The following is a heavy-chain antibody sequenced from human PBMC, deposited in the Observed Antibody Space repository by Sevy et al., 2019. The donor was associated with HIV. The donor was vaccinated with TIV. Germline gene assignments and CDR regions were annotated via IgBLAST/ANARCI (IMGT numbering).Heavy chain of an antibody. J-gene: IGHJ4*02. D-gene: IGHD5-18*01. CDR1: GGTFSSYA. CDR2: IIPIFGIA. CDR3: ARDTAMVLFDY. V-gene: IGHV1-69*13. Sequence: ASVKVSCKASGGTFSSYAISWVRQAPGQGLEWMGGIIPIFGIANYAQKFQGRVTITADESTSTAYMELSSLRSEDTAVYYCARDTAMVLFDYWGQGTLVTVSS.